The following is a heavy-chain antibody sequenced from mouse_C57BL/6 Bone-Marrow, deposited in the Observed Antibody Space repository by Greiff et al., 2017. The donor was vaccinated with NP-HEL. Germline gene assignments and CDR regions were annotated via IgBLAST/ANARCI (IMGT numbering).Heavy chain of an antibody. Sequence: EVQRVESGGGLVKPGGSLKLSCAASGFTFSDYGMHWVRQAPEKGLEWVAYISSGSSTIYYADTVKGRFTISRDNAKNTLFLQMTSLRSEDTAMYYCASPLYYYGPYYFDYWGQGTTLTVSS. CDR1: GFTFSDYG. CDR3: ASPLYYYGPYYFDY. J-gene: IGHJ2*01. CDR2: ISSGSSTI. D-gene: IGHD1-1*01. V-gene: IGHV5-17*01.